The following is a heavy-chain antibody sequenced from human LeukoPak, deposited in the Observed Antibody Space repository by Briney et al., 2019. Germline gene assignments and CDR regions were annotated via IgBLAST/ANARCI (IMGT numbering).Heavy chain of an antibody. CDR3: ASPPPRGNDAFDI. V-gene: IGHV6-1*01. CDR2: TYYRSKWYI. D-gene: IGHD3-16*01. J-gene: IGHJ3*02. CDR1: GDSVSSNSAG. Sequence: SQTLSLTCAISGDSVSSNSAGWSWIRQSPSRGLEWLGRTYYRSKWYIDYAVSVKSRITINPDTSKNQFSLKLSSVTAADTAVYYCASPPPRGNDAFDIWGQGTMVTVSS.